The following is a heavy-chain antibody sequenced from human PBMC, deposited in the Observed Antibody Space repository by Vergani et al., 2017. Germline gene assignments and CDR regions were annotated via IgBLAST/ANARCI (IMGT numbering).Heavy chain of an antibody. Sequence: QVQLQESGPGLVAPSETLSLNCSVSHFYISYGYYWGWIRQPPGKGLEWIGSIYQSGTTYYNPSLKSRVTISVDKSKNQFSLRLTTLTAADTAVYYCARXFWVSQGVGAFETWGRGTEVSVSS. D-gene: IGHD3-3*02. CDR1: HFYISYGYY. J-gene: IGHJ3*02. CDR3: ARXFWVSQGVGAFET. CDR2: IYQSGTT. V-gene: IGHV4-38-2*01.